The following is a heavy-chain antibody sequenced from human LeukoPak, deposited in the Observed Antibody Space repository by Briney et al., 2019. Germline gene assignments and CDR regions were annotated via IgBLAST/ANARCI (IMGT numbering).Heavy chain of an antibody. CDR1: GFTFGNRW. CDR3: ARDRRLTLPYYYYMDV. J-gene: IGHJ6*03. Sequence: GGSLRLSCAASGFTFGNRWMSWVRQAPGKGLEWVGRIKSDSNGGTADYAAPVKGRFTISRDDSKNTLYLQMNSLQTEDTAVYYCARDRRLTLPYYYYMDVWGKGTTVTVSS. CDR2: IKSDSNGGTA. D-gene: IGHD3-9*01. V-gene: IGHV3-15*01.